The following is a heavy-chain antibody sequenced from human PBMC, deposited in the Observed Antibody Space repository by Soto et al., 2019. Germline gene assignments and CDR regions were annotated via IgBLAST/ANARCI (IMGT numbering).Heavy chain of an antibody. CDR3: AREGRGKKAGYNGLVSLGY. J-gene: IGHJ4*02. D-gene: IGHD5-12*01. CDR1: GSRFSNYV. CDR2: IIPIFNST. Sequence: QVQLVQSGAEVKTPGSSLKVSCKVSGSRFSNYVISWVRQAPGHGLEWLGRIIPIFNSTKYAQSFQGRVTISSDNSTSTASLELRCLRSEDTAVYDCAREGRGKKAGYNGLVSLGYWGQGTLVTVAS. V-gene: IGHV1-69*06.